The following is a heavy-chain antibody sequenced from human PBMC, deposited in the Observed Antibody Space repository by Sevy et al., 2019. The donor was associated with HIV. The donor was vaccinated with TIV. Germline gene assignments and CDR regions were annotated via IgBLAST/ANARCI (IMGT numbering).Heavy chain of an antibody. CDR1: GFTFSSYS. D-gene: IGHD1-26*01. J-gene: IGHJ3*02. Sequence: GGSLRLSCAASGFTFSSYSMNWVRQAPGKGLEWVSYISSSSTIYYADSVKGRFTISRDNAKNSMYLQMNSLREEDTAVYYWAGGPGRPGAFDIWGQGTMVTVSS. CDR2: ISSSSTI. CDR3: AGGPGRPGAFDI. V-gene: IGHV3-48*02.